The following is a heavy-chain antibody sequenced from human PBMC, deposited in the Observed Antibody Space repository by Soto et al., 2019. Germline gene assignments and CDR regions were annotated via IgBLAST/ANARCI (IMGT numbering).Heavy chain of an antibody. V-gene: IGHV4-34*01. D-gene: IGHD6-13*01. CDR3: GRWAVGTQGNGLDY. J-gene: IGHJ4*02. CDR2: IKHSGST. Sequence: QVQLQQWGAGLLKPSETLSLTCAVYGGSFSGYYWSWIRQPPGKGLEWIGEIKHSGSTNYNPSLKSRVTITVDTAKNQFSLKLSSVTAADAAVYYCGRWAVGTQGNGLDYWGQGTLVTVSS. CDR1: GGSFSGYY.